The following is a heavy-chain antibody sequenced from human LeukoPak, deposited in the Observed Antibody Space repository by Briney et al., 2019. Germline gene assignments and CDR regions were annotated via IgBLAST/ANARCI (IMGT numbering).Heavy chain of an antibody. CDR3: AQAPIVVTANLQSHFDY. CDR2: ISYDGSNK. CDR1: GFTFSSYG. D-gene: IGHD2-21*02. J-gene: IGHJ4*02. V-gene: IGHV3-30*03. Sequence: GGSLRLSCAASGFTFSSYGMHWVRQAPGKGLEWVAVISYDGSNKYYVDSVKGRFTISRDNSKDTLYLQMNSLRAEDTAVYYCAQAPIVVTANLQSHFDYWGQGTLVTVSS.